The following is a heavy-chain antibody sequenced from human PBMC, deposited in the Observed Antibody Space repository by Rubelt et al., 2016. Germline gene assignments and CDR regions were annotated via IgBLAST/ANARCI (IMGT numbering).Heavy chain of an antibody. CDR1: GFTFGTYW. V-gene: IGHV3-7*01. CDR2: IRQDGNEK. Sequence: GGGLVQPGGSLRLSCAASGFTFGTYWMTWVRQPPGKGLEWVTNIRQDGNEKHYVDSVKGRFTVSRDNAQNSLYLQMNSLRAEDTAVYYCARLGYCSGGSCSWGQGTLVTVSS. J-gene: IGHJ5*02. D-gene: IGHD2-15*01. CDR3: ARLGYCSGGSCS.